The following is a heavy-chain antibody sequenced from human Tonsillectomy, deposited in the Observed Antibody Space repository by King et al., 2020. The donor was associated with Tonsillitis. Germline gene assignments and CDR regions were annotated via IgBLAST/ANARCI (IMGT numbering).Heavy chain of an antibody. J-gene: IGHJ3*02. Sequence: VQLVESGGGLVKPGGSLRLSCAASGFTFSNAWMSWVRQAPGKGLEWVGRIKSKTDGGTTDCAAPVKGRFSISRDDAKNTLYLQMNSLKIVDTAVYYCTYRSGWYLAAFDIWGQGTMVTVSS. CDR2: IKSKTDGGTT. CDR1: GFTFSNAW. V-gene: IGHV3-15*01. CDR3: TYRSGWYLAAFDI. D-gene: IGHD6-19*01.